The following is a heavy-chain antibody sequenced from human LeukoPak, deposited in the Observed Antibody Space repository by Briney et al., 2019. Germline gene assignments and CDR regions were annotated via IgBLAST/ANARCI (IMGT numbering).Heavy chain of an antibody. CDR1: GFTFSSAW. Sequence: TGGSLRLSCAASGFTFSSAWMTWVRQAPGKGLEWVGRVKRKIDGGTTDYAAPVKGRFTISRDDSKSIAYLQMNSLITEDTAVYYCTRDTVMVRGAFDIWGQGTMVTVSS. CDR2: VKRKIDGGTT. V-gene: IGHV3-15*01. J-gene: IGHJ3*02. D-gene: IGHD5-18*01. CDR3: TRDTVMVRGAFDI.